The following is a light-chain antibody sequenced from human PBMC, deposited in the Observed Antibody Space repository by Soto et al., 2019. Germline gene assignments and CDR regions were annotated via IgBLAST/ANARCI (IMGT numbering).Light chain of an antibody. CDR2: ANF. CDR1: SSNIGAGHD. J-gene: IGLJ2*01. Sequence: QSVLTQSPSVSGAPGQRVTISCTGTSSNIGAGHDVQWYQQLPGTAPKLLIYANFNRPSGGPDRFSGSTSGTSSSLAITGLQAEDEADYYCQSYDTGLHVVFGGGTKLTVL. CDR3: QSYDTGLHVV. V-gene: IGLV1-40*01.